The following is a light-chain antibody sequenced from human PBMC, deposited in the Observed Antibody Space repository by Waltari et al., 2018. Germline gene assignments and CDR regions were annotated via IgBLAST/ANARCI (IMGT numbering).Light chain of an antibody. CDR1: QSVRSN. CDR2: GTS. CDR3: QQYNNWPVT. Sequence: EKVMTQSPPTLSVSPGERATLTCRASQSVRSNLAWYQQKPGQAPRLLIYGTSTRATGIPARFSGSGSGTEFTLTITSLQSEDFAVYYCQQYNNWPVTFGQGTKVEVK. J-gene: IGKJ1*01. V-gene: IGKV3-15*01.